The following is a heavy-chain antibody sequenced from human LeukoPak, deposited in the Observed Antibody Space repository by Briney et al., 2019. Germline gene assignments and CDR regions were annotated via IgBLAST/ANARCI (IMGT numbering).Heavy chain of an antibody. CDR3: ARGATGSGSSDY. CDR2: INSDGSST. Sequence: GGSLRLSCAASGFTVSSNYMSWVRQAPGKGLVWVSHINSDGSSTSYADSVKGRFTISRDNAKNTLYLQMNSLRAEDTAVYYCARGATGSGSSDYWGQGTLVTVSS. D-gene: IGHD3-10*01. V-gene: IGHV3-74*01. J-gene: IGHJ4*02. CDR1: GFTVSSNY.